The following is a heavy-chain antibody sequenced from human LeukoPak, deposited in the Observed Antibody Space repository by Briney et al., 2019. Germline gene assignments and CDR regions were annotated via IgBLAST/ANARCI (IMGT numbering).Heavy chain of an antibody. CDR1: GYTFTGYY. J-gene: IGHJ4*02. V-gene: IGHV1-2*02. CDR3: ARGLYPDY. CDR2: INPNTGDT. Sequence: GASLKVSCKASGYTFTGYYMHWVRQAPGQGLEWMAWINPNTGDTNYAQQFQGRVTVTRDTSISTAYMDLSRLTSDDTAVYYCARGLYPDYWGQGTRVTVSS. D-gene: IGHD2-8*01.